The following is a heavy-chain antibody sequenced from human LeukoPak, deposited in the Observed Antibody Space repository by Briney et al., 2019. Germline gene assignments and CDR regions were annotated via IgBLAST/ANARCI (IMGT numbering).Heavy chain of an antibody. D-gene: IGHD6-13*01. J-gene: IGHJ4*02. CDR2: IYYSGST. Sequence: SETLSLTCIVSGGSISSGNYYWGWIRQPPGKGLEWIGNIYYSGSTYYNPSLKSRVTASVDTSKNQFSLKMSSVTAADTAVYYCARDRPAGNTGHNHDYWGQGTLVTVSS. V-gene: IGHV4-39*07. CDR1: GGSISSGNYY. CDR3: ARDRPAGNTGHNHDY.